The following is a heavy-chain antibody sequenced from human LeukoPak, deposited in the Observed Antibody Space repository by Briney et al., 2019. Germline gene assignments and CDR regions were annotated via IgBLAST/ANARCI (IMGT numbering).Heavy chain of an antibody. D-gene: IGHD2-15*01. CDR1: GFTFDDSA. CDR2: ISWSGGGI. CDR3: AKGYCSVSSCSPEY. V-gene: IGHV3-9*01. J-gene: IGHJ4*02. Sequence: GGSLRLSCAAAGFTFDDSAMHWVRQAPGKGLEWVSGISWSGGGIAYADSVKGRFTISRDNAKNSLYLQMNSLGAEDTALYFCAKGYCSVSSCSPEYWGQGTLVTVSS.